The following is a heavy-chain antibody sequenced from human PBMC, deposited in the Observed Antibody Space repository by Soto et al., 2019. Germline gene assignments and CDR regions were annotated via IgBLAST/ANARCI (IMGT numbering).Heavy chain of an antibody. Sequence: GGSLRLSCAASGFTFSNAWMSWVRQAPGKGLEWVGRIKSKTDGGTTDYAAPVKGRFTISRDDSKNTLYLQMNSLKTEDTAVYYCTTDTSPANWVSDAFDIWGQGTMVTVSS. D-gene: IGHD7-27*01. CDR3: TTDTSPANWVSDAFDI. CDR1: GFTFSNAW. V-gene: IGHV3-15*01. CDR2: IKSKTDGGTT. J-gene: IGHJ3*02.